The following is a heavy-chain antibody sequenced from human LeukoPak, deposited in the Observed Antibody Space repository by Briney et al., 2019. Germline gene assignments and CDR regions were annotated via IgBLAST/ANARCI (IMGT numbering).Heavy chain of an antibody. Sequence: EASVKVSCKASGYTFTGYYMHWVRQAPGQGLEWMGWINPNSGGTNYAQKFQGRVTMTRDTSISTAYMELSRLRSDDTAVYYCARDVIAVAGTFVDYWGQGTLVTVSS. D-gene: IGHD6-19*01. CDR1: GYTFTGYY. CDR2: INPNSGGT. V-gene: IGHV1-2*02. J-gene: IGHJ4*02. CDR3: ARDVIAVAGTFVDY.